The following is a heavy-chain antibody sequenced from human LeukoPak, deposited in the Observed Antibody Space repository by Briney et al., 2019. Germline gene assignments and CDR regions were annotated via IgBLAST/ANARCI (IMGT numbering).Heavy chain of an antibody. V-gene: IGHV1-18*01. CDR1: GYTFNSYG. CDR2: ISAYNGNT. D-gene: IGHD6-19*01. CDR3: ARDYRGIAVADYYFDY. Sequence: ASVKVSCKASGYTFNSYGISWMRQAPGQGLEWMGWISAYNGNTKYAQKFQGRVTMTTDTSTSTAYMELKSLRSDDTAMYYCARDYRGIAVADYYFDYWGQGTLVTVSS. J-gene: IGHJ4*02.